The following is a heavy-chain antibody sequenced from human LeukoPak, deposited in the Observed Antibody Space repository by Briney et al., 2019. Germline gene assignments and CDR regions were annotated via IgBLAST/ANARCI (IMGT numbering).Heavy chain of an antibody. Sequence: PSETLSLTCTVSGGSISSGGYYWSWIRQHPGKGLEWIGYIYYSGSTYYNPSLKSRVTISVDTSKNQFSLKLSSVTAADTAVYYCARVPKGLYGPDSSGYAFDIWGQGTMVTVSS. CDR1: GGSISSGGYY. V-gene: IGHV4-31*03. CDR2: IYYSGST. D-gene: IGHD3-10*01. CDR3: ARVPKGLYGPDSSGYAFDI. J-gene: IGHJ3*02.